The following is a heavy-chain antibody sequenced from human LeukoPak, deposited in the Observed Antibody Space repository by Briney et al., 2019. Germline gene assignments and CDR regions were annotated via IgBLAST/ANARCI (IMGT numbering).Heavy chain of an antibody. Sequence: SETLSLTCTVSGGSISSYYWSWIRQPPGKGLEWIGYIYYSGSTNYNPSLKSRVTISVDTSKNQFSLKLSSVTAADTAVYYCARDDCSSTSCHNWFDPWGQGTLVTVSS. D-gene: IGHD2-2*01. J-gene: IGHJ5*02. V-gene: IGHV4-59*12. CDR3: ARDDCSSTSCHNWFDP. CDR1: GGSISSYY. CDR2: IYYSGST.